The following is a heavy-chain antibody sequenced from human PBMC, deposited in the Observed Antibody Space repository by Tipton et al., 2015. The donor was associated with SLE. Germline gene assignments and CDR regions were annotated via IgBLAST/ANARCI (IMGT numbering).Heavy chain of an antibody. D-gene: IGHD3-10*01. V-gene: IGHV3-66*01. CDR2: IYSGDST. J-gene: IGHJ3*02. Sequence: SLRLSCAASGFTVSSNYMSWVRQAPGKGLEWVSVIYSGDSTYYADSVKGRFTISRDNSKNTLYLQMNSLRAEDTAVYYCARKQGIRAFDIWGQGTMVTVSS. CDR3: ARKQGIRAFDI. CDR1: GFTVSSNY.